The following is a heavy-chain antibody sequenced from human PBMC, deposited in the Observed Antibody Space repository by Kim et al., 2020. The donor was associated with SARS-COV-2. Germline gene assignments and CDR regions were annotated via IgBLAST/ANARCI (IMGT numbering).Heavy chain of an antibody. CDR1: GGTFSSYT. CDR3: ARDQLGYSSGFWN. Sequence: SVKVSCKASGGTFSSYTISWVRQAPGQGLEWMGRIIPILGIANYAQKFQGRVTITADKSTSTAYMELSSLRSEDTAVYYCARDQLGYSSGFWNWGQGTLVTVSS. J-gene: IGHJ4*02. D-gene: IGHD6-19*01. V-gene: IGHV1-69*04. CDR2: IIPILGIA.